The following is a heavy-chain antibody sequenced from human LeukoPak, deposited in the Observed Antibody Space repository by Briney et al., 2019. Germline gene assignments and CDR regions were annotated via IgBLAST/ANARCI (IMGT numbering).Heavy chain of an antibody. Sequence: GGSLRLSCAASGFTFSSYGMHWVRQAPGKGLEWVAVIWYDGSNKYYADSVKGRFTVSRDNSKNTLYLQMNSLRAEDTAVYYCARDSGGDAFDIWGQGTMVTVSS. CDR1: GFTFSSYG. V-gene: IGHV3-33*01. CDR3: ARDSGGDAFDI. J-gene: IGHJ3*02. CDR2: IWYDGSNK. D-gene: IGHD3-16*01.